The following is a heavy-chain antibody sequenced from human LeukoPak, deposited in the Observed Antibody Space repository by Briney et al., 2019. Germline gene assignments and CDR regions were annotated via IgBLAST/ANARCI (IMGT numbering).Heavy chain of an antibody. CDR3: AKGGDGSYYSRADC. CDR2: IGGSASGT. CDR1: GFTFSSYA. J-gene: IGHJ4*02. Sequence: GGSLRLSCAASGFTFSSYAMSWVRQAPGKRLEWVSTIGGSASGTFYADSVKGRFSISRDNSKNTLYLQMNSLRAEDTAVYYCAKGGDGSYYSRADCWGQGTLVTVSS. D-gene: IGHD2-15*01. V-gene: IGHV3-23*01.